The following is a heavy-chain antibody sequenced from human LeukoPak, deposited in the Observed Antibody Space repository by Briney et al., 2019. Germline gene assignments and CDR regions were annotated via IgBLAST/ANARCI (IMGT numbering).Heavy chain of an antibody. CDR2: IYYSGST. CDR3: ARAHYCSGGSCYGNWFDP. Sequence: PSETLSLTCTVSGGSISSYYWSWIRQPPGKGLEWIGYIYYSGSTNYNPSLKSRVTISVDTSKNQFSLKLSSVTAADTAVYYCARAHYCSGGSCYGNWFDPWGQGTLVTVSS. J-gene: IGHJ5*02. D-gene: IGHD2-15*01. V-gene: IGHV4-59*08. CDR1: GGSISSYY.